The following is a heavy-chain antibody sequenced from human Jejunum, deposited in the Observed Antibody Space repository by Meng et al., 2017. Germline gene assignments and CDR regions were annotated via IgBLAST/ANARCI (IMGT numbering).Heavy chain of an antibody. CDR2: NSGSGHT. D-gene: IGHD6-19*01. J-gene: IGHJ4*02. V-gene: IGHV3-23*01. CDR3: AKDVPDGGWRGFDY. Sequence: GESLKISCAASGFTFSIFAMSWVRQAPGKGLEWVSANSGSGHTYYADSAKARFTITKDITNNTLYLHLNSLRAEDTAVYYCAKDVPDGGWRGFDYWGQGTLVTVSS. CDR1: GFTFSIFA.